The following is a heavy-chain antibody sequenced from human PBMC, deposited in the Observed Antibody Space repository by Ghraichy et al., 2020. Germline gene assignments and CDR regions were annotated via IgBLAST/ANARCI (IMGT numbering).Heavy chain of an antibody. Sequence: GGSLRLSCAASGFTFSSYEMNWVRQAPGKGLEWVSFISSSGSIINYADSVKGRFSISRDNAKNSLYLQMNSLRAEDTAVYYCARRIAAAGIGYWGQGTLVTVSS. J-gene: IGHJ4*02. V-gene: IGHV3-48*03. CDR3: ARRIAAAGIGY. CDR2: ISSSGSII. D-gene: IGHD6-13*01. CDR1: GFTFSSYE.